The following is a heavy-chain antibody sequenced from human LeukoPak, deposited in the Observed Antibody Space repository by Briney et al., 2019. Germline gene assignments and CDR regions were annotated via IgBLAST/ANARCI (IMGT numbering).Heavy chain of an antibody. D-gene: IGHD5-18*01. CDR1: GISRSRRGVG. CDR2: IYWDDDE. Sequence: ESGPTLVKPRQTLTLTCTFSGISRSRRGVGVGWVRQPPVNALEWLALIYWDDDERYSPSMNSRLTITQDTSKNQVVLTMTNMDPVDTATYYCAHSRGYSYGFDYWGQGTLVTVSS. V-gene: IGHV2-5*02. J-gene: IGHJ4*02. CDR3: AHSRGYSYGFDY.